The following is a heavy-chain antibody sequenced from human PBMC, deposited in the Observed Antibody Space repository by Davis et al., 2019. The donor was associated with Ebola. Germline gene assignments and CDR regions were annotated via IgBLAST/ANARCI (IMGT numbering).Heavy chain of an antibody. D-gene: IGHD3-16*01. V-gene: IGHV3-7*01. CDR1: GFTFSSNW. CDR2: IKQDGSEK. CDR3: ARDRPLDFFFGDYYGMDV. Sequence: GESLKISCAASGFTFSSNWMSWVRQAPGKGLEWVANIKQDGSEKYYVDSVKGRFTISRDNAKNSLYLQMNSLRAEDTAVYYCARDRPLDFFFGDYYGMDVWGQGTTVTVSS. J-gene: IGHJ6*02.